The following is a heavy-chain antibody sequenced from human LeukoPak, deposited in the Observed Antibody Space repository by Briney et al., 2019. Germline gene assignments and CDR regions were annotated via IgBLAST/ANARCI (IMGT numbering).Heavy chain of an antibody. J-gene: IGHJ6*03. Sequence: PGGSLRLSCEASGFTFSGYAMSWVRQAPGKGLEWVSSIGGGGGGAYFADSVKSRFTISRDNSKNTLYLQMNSLRAEDTAVYYCARRGYYMDVWGKGTTVTVSS. CDR1: GFTFSGYA. CDR2: IGGGGGGA. CDR3: ARRGYYMDV. V-gene: IGHV3-23*01.